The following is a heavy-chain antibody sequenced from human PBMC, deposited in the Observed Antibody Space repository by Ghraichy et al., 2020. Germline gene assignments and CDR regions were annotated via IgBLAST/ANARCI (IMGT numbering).Heavy chain of an antibody. CDR3: ARRYCSTANCYEGQYYFDS. CDR1: GGAFTDYY. V-gene: IGHV4-34*01. J-gene: IGHJ4*02. Sequence: SETLSLTCAVYGGAFTDYYWTWIRQPPGRGLEWIGDINHSGRSNYSPSLKSRVTISVDASRNQFSLKLTSVTAADTAVYFCARRYCSTANCYEGQYYFDSGGQGTLGTVSS. CDR2: INHSGRS. D-gene: IGHD2-2*01.